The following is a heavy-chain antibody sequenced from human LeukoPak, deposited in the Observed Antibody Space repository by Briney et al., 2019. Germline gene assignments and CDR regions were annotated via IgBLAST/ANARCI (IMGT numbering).Heavy chain of an antibody. CDR1: GGSISSGSYY. J-gene: IGHJ4*02. D-gene: IGHD3-22*01. CDR3: ARVKYYYDSNGYTQEYYFDY. Sequence: PSQTLSLTCTVSGGSISSGSYYWSWIRQPAGKGLEWIGRIYTSGSTNYNPSLKSRVTISVDTSKNQFSLKLSSVTAADTAVYYCARVKYYYDSNGYTQEYYFDYWGQGTLVTVSS. V-gene: IGHV4-61*02. CDR2: IYTSGST.